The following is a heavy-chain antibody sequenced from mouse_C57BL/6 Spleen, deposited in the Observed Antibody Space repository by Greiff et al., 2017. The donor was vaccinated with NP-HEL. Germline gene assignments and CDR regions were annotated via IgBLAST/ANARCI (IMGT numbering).Heavy chain of an antibody. D-gene: IGHD1-1*01. CDR2: FHPYNDDT. V-gene: IGHV1-47*01. Sequence: VKLQESGAELVKPGASVKMSCKASGYTFTTYPIEWMKQNHGKSLEWIGNFHPYNDDTKYNEKFKGKATLTVEKSSSTVYLELSRLTSDDSAVYYCARGITTVVATYWYFDVWGTGTTVTVSS. CDR1: GYTFTTYP. J-gene: IGHJ1*03. CDR3: ARGITTVVATYWYFDV.